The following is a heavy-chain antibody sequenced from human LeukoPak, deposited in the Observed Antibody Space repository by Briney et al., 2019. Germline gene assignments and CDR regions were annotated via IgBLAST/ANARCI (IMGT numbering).Heavy chain of an antibody. CDR2: ISSSSSYI. J-gene: IGHJ6*03. Sequence: GGSLRLSCAASGFTFSSYSMNWVRQAPGKGLEWVSSISSSSSYIYYADSVKGRFTISRDNAKNSLYLQMNSLRAEDTAVYYCASSAAAGTYYYYYYYMDVWGKGTTVTISS. V-gene: IGHV3-21*01. D-gene: IGHD6-13*01. CDR3: ASSAAAGTYYYYYYYMDV. CDR1: GFTFSSYS.